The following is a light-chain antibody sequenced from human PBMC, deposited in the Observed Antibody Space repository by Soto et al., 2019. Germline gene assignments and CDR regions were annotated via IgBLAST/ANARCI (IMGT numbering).Light chain of an antibody. J-gene: IGKJ2*01. V-gene: IGKV1-5*03. CDR2: KTF. Sequence: DIQVTQSPSTLSAFVGDRVILTCRASQNVNIWLAWYQQRPRKAPKLLIYKTFSLESGVPSRFSGSGSGTEFTLTISSRETDDFGTYFCLQYNSLPYTFGQGTKVDIK. CDR3: LQYNSLPYT. CDR1: QNVNIW.